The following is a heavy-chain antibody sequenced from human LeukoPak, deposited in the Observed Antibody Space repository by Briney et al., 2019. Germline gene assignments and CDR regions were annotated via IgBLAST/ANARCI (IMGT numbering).Heavy chain of an antibody. CDR1: GFIVSSNC. J-gene: IGHJ6*04. CDR3: AELGITMIGGV. V-gene: IGHV3-53*01. Sequence: GGSVRLSCVASGFIVSSNCMSWVRQAPGKGLEWVSFIYSGGSTYYADSVKGRFTISRDNSKNTLYLQMNSLRAEDTAVYYCAELGITMIGGVWGKGTTVTISS. CDR2: IYSGGST. D-gene: IGHD3-10*02.